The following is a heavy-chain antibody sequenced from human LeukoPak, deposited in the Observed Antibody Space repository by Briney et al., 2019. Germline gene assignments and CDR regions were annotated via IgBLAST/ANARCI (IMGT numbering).Heavy chain of an antibody. Sequence: SETLSLTCTVSGGSISSGGYYWSWIRQHPGKGLEWIGYIYYSGSTYYNPSLKSRVTISVDTSKNQFSLKLSPVTAADTAVYYCARVTHTTLDPWGQGTLVTVSS. CDR1: GGSISSGGYY. CDR2: IYYSGST. J-gene: IGHJ5*02. V-gene: IGHV4-31*03. CDR3: ARVTHTTLDP. D-gene: IGHD1-14*01.